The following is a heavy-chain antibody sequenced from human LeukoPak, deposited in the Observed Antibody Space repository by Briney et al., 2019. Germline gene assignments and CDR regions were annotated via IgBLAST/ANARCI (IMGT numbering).Heavy chain of an antibody. CDR2: INHSGST. CDR3: ARGRVSSRSWQSVYYYYLYMDV. D-gene: IGHD6-13*01. CDR1: GGSFSGYY. V-gene: IGHV4-34*01. J-gene: IGHJ6*03. Sequence: PSETLSLTCAVYGGSFSGYYWSWIRQPPGKGLEWIGEINHSGSTNYNPSLKSRVTISVDTSKNQFSLKLSSVTAADTAVYFCARGRVSSRSWQSVYYYYLYMDVWGKGSTVTVSS.